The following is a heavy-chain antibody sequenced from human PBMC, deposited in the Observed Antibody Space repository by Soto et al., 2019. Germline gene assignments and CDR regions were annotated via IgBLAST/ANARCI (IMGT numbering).Heavy chain of an antibody. CDR1: GGTVSSYA. D-gene: IGHD6-13*01. V-gene: IGHV1-69*01. J-gene: IGHJ4*02. CDR2: IIPIFGTA. Sequence: QVQLVQSGAEVKKPGSSVKVSCKASGGTVSSYAISWVRQAPGQGLEWMGGIIPIFGTANYAQKVQGRVTITADESTSTAYMELSSLRSEDTAVYYCARESAAAGTFYYFDYWGQGTLVTVSS. CDR3: ARESAAAGTFYYFDY.